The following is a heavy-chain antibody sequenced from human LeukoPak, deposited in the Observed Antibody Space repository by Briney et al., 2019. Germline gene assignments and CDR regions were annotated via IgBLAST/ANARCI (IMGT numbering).Heavy chain of an antibody. Sequence: ASVKVSCKASGYSFTDYYINWVRQAPGQGLEWMGWINPNHGGTHYAQKFQGRVTMTRDTSISTAYMELSRLRSDDTAVYYCARAGRKQLVSYFDYWGQGALVTVSS. D-gene: IGHD6-6*01. CDR2: INPNHGGT. V-gene: IGHV1-2*02. CDR1: GYSFTDYY. CDR3: ARAGRKQLVSYFDY. J-gene: IGHJ4*02.